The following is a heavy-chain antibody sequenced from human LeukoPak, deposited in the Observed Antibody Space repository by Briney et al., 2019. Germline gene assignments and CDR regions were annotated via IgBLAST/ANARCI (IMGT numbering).Heavy chain of an antibody. J-gene: IGHJ6*02. V-gene: IGHV1-2*04. CDR1: GYTFTGYY. D-gene: IGHD1-26*01. CDR2: INPNSGGT. Sequence: ASVKVSCKTSGYTFTGYYMHWVRQAPGQGLEWMGWINPNSGGTNYAQKFQGWVTMTRDTSISTAYMELNRLRSDDTAVYYCARDGGATNYYYYGMDVWGQGTTVTVSS. CDR3: ARDGGATNYYYYGMDV.